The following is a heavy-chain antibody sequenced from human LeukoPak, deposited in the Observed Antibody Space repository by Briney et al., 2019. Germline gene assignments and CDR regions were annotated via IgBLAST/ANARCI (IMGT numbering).Heavy chain of an antibody. Sequence: TGGSLRLSCAASGFTFSSYGMHWVRQAPGKGLEWVAVISYDGSNKYYADSVKGRFTISRDNSKNTLYLQMNSLRAEDTAVYYCARDIQRYDSSYWAYWGQGTLVTVSS. D-gene: IGHD3-22*01. CDR2: ISYDGSNK. CDR1: GFTFSSYG. CDR3: ARDIQRYDSSYWAY. J-gene: IGHJ4*02. V-gene: IGHV3-30*03.